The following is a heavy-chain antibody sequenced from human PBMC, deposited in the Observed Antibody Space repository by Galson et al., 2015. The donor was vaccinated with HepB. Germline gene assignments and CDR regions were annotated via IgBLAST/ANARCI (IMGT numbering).Heavy chain of an antibody. V-gene: IGHV1-18*01. CDR3: ARGRVDYGDSIRYYYYGMDV. Sequence: SVKVSCKASGYTFTSYGISWVRQAPGQGLEWMGWISAYNGNTNYAQKLQGRVTMTTDTSTSTAYMELRSLRSDDTAVYYCARGRVDYGDSIRYYYYGMDVWGQGTTVTVSS. CDR1: GYTFTSYG. D-gene: IGHD4-17*01. J-gene: IGHJ6*02. CDR2: ISAYNGNT.